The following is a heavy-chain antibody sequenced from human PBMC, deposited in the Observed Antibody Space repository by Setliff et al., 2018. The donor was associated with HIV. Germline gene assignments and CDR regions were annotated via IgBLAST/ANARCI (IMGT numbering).Heavy chain of an antibody. CDR1: GYSLSSDYY. Sequence: SETLSLTCAVSGYSLSSDYYWGWIRQPPGKGLEWIASIYHSGSTYYNPSLKSRVIISVDTSKNQFSLKLNSVTAADTAIYYCARDDGGYNYAEAFDVWGQGTMVTVSS. CDR2: IYHSGST. D-gene: IGHD3-16*01. J-gene: IGHJ3*01. V-gene: IGHV4-38-2*02. CDR3: ARDDGGYNYAEAFDV.